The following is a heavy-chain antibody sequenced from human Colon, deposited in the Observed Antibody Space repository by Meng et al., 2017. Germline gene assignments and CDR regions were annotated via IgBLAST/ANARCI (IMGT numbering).Heavy chain of an antibody. CDR1: GFSFSSYA. CDR3: AKAYDSSGAYLPFDH. CDR2: ISNSAEYR. V-gene: IGHV3-23*01. Sequence: GESLKISFASSGFSFSSYAMSWVRQAPGKGLECVAAISNSAEYRNYADSVKGRFTISRDNSKNTLYLQMNSLKAEDTAVYFCAKAYDSSGAYLPFDHWGQGTLVTVSS. D-gene: IGHD3-22*01. J-gene: IGHJ4*02.